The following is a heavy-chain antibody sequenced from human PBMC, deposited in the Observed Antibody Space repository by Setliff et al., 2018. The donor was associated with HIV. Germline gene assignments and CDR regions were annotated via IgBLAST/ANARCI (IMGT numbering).Heavy chain of an antibody. CDR3: ARDLRGTQSSDY. D-gene: IGHD1-1*01. CDR2: IYHSGST. V-gene: IGHV4-4*02. J-gene: IGHJ4*02. Sequence: GSLRLSCVASRFTFNDYWMSWVRQAPGKGLEWIASIYHSGSTNYNPSLKSRVTISVDTSKNQFSLKLRSVTAADTAVYYCARDLRGTQSSDYWGQGTLVTVSS. CDR1: RFTFNDYW.